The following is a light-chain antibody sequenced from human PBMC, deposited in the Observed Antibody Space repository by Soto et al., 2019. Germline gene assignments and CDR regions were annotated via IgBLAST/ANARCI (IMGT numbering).Light chain of an antibody. V-gene: IGLV2-14*01. CDR3: ASWDDSLSGGV. CDR2: SNN. J-gene: IGLJ3*02. CDR1: SSDVGGYNY. Sequence: QSALTQPASVSGSPGQSITISCTGTSSDVGGYNYVSWYQQHPGKAPKLLIYSNNQRPSGVPDRFSGSKSGTSASLAISGLRSEDEADYYCASWDDSLSGGVFGGGTKLTVL.